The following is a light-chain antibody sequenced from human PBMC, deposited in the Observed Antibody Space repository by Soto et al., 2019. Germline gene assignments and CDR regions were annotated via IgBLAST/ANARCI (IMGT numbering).Light chain of an antibody. CDR1: SSNVGSYKL. V-gene: IGLV2-14*02. J-gene: IGLJ1*01. CDR3: NSQSSNGIRV. Sequence: QSVLTQPASVSGSPGQSITISCTGTSSNVGSYKLVSWYQQHPGKAPKLMIFEVNKRPSGVSNRFSGSKSGNTASLTISGLKADDEADYYCNSQSSNGIRVFGTGTRSPS. CDR2: EVN.